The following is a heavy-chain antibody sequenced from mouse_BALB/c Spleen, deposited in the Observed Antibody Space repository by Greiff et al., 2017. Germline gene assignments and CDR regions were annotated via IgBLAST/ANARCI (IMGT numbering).Heavy chain of an antibody. CDR1: GYTFTSYW. CDR3: ARSELQFAY. Sequence: VKLMESGAELAKPGASVKMSCKASGYTFTSYWMHWVKQRPGQGLEWIGYINPSTGYTEYNQKFKDKATLTADKSSSTAYMQLSSLTSEDSAVYYCARSELQFAYWGQGTLVTVSA. V-gene: IGHV1-7*01. J-gene: IGHJ3*01. CDR2: INPSTGYT. D-gene: IGHD4-1*01.